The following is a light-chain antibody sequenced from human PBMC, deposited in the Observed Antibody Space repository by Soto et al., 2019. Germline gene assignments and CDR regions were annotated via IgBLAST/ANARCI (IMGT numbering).Light chain of an antibody. J-gene: IGKJ5*01. Sequence: EIVLTQSPATLSLSPGERATLSCRASQSVSSYLAWYQQKPGQAPRLLIYDASNRATGIPARFSGSGSGTDFTLTISRLAPEDFAVYYCQQRSNWATITFGQGTRLEIK. CDR2: DAS. V-gene: IGKV3-11*01. CDR1: QSVSSY. CDR3: QQRSNWATIT.